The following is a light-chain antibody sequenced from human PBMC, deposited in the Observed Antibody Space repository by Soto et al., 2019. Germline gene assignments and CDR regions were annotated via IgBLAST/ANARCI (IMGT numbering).Light chain of an antibody. CDR1: QSFNSIY. CDR2: GAS. V-gene: IGKV3-20*01. J-gene: IGKJ1*01. CDR3: HQDDSWT. Sequence: IVFTPSPGTLSLSPGVHATLSRRASQSFNSIYLAWYQQKPGHAPRLLIYGASSRATGIPDRFSGSGSGTDFTLTISRLEPEDFAVYYCHQDDSWTVGQGTKVDIK.